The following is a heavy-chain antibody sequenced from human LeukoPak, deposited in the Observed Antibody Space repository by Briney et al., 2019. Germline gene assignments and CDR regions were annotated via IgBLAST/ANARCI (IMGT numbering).Heavy chain of an antibody. Sequence: GGSLRLSCAASGFTFSSYAMHWVRQAPGKGLEWVAVISYDGSNKYYADSVKGRFTISRENSKNTLYLKMNRLRAEDTAVYYCARDVADYDILTGYPLYYYYGKDVWGQGTTVTVSS. CDR1: GFTFSSYA. D-gene: IGHD3-9*01. V-gene: IGHV3-30*04. CDR3: ARDVADYDILTGYPLYYYYGKDV. CDR2: ISYDGSNK. J-gene: IGHJ6*02.